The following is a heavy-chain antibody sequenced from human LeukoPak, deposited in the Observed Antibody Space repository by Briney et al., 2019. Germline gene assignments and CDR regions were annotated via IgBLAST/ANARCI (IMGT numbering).Heavy chain of an antibody. V-gene: IGHV5-51*01. CDR2: IYPGDSDT. CDR1: GYSFTSYW. D-gene: IGHD3-22*01. Sequence: GESLKTSCKGSGYSFTSYWIGWVRQMPGKGLEWMGIIYPGDSDTRYSPSFQGQVTISADKSISTAYLQWSSLKASDTAMYYCAKSPSYYDSSGSFDYWGQGTLVTVSS. J-gene: IGHJ4*02. CDR3: AKSPSYYDSSGSFDY.